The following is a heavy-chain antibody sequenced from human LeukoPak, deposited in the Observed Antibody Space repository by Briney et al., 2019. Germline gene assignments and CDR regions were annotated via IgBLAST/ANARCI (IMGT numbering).Heavy chain of an antibody. CDR2: ISSSSSYI. J-gene: IGHJ4*02. CDR3: ARATTYDILTGYSDY. D-gene: IGHD3-9*01. V-gene: IGHV3-21*01. CDR1: GFTFSSYT. Sequence: GGSLRLSCAASGFTFSSYTMNWVRQAPGKGLEWASSISSSSSYIYYADSVKGRFTISRDNAKKSLFLQMNSLRAEDTAVYYCARATTYDILTGYSDYWGQGTLVTVSS.